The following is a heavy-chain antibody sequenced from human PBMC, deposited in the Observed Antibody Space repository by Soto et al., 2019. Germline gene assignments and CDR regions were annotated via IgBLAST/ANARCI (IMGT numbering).Heavy chain of an antibody. CDR2: ISYDGSNK. J-gene: IGHJ4*02. CDR1: GFTFSSYA. D-gene: IGHD2-2*01. CDR3: AMLGYCSSTSCYHFDY. Sequence: PGGSLRLSCAASGFTFSSYAMHWVRQAPGKGLEWVAVISYDGSNKYYADSVKGRFTISRDNSKNTLYLQMNSLRAEDTAVYYCAMLGYCSSTSCYHFDYWGQGTLVTVSS. V-gene: IGHV3-30-3*01.